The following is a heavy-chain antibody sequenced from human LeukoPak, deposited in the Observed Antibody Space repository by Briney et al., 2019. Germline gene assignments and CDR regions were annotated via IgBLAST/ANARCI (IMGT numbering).Heavy chain of an antibody. J-gene: IGHJ5*02. CDR3: ARDGGQVDYWFDP. CDR1: GGSISSYY. V-gene: IGHV4-59*12. CDR2: IYYSGST. D-gene: IGHD2-15*01. Sequence: PSETLSLTCTVSGGSISSYYWSWIRQPPGKGLEWIGYIYYSGSTNYNPSLKSRVTISVDTSKNQFSLKLSSVTAADTAVYYCARDGGQVDYWFDPWGQGTLVTVSS.